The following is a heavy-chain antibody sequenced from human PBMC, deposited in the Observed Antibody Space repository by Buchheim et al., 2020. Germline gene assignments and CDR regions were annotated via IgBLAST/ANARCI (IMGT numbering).Heavy chain of an antibody. V-gene: IGHV4-31*03. CDR2: IFYSGSA. J-gene: IGHJ6*02. CDR3: AKGRYYYGMDV. D-gene: IGHD3-16*02. CDR1: GGSISSGGYY. Sequence: QVQLQESGPGLVKPSQTLSLTCTVSGGSISSGGYYWSWIRQYPGKVLEWIGYIFYSGSAYYNPSLKSRLTISADTSKNQFSLRLSSVTAADTAVYYCAKGRYYYGMDVWGQGTT.